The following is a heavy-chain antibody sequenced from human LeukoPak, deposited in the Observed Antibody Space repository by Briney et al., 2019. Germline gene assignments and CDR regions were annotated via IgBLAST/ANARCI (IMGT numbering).Heavy chain of an antibody. J-gene: IGHJ3*02. CDR1: GRPISSYY. V-gene: IGHV4-59*01. D-gene: IGHD2-21*02. Sequence: SETLSLTCTVSGRPISSYYWIWLPQPPGKGREGIGYIYYSGSTNYNPSIKSRVTISVDTYKNQFSLKLSSVTDGDTAVYYCARGYCGGDCYSLSPFDIWGQGTMVTVSS. CDR3: ARGYCGGDCYSLSPFDI. CDR2: IYYSGST.